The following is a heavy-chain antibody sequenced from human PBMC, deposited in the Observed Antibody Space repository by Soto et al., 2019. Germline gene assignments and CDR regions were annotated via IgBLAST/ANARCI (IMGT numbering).Heavy chain of an antibody. CDR2: IYYSGST. J-gene: IGHJ6*02. Sequence: PSETLSLTCTVSGGSISSGDYYWSWIRQPPGKGLEWIGYIYYSGSTYYNPSLKSRVTISVDTYKNQFSLKLSSVTAAETAVYYCARAGSGYDLGRGYYYGMDVWGQGTTVTVSS. D-gene: IGHD5-12*01. CDR1: GGSISSGDYY. CDR3: ARAGSGYDLGRGYYYGMDV. V-gene: IGHV4-30-4*01.